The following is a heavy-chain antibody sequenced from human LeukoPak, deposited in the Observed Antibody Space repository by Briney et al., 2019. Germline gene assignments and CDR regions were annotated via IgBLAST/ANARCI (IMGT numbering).Heavy chain of an antibody. CDR3: ARDRGVSGFDY. J-gene: IGHJ4*02. Sequence: PSETLSLTCRVSDGSISSGYYYWAWIRQPPGKGPEWIGSIYYSGTTYPNSSLKSRVTISVDTSKNQFSLKLSSVTAADTAVYYCARDRGVSGFDYWGQGTLVTVSS. CDR2: IYYSGTT. V-gene: IGHV4-39*02. D-gene: IGHD6-13*01. CDR1: DGSISSGYYY.